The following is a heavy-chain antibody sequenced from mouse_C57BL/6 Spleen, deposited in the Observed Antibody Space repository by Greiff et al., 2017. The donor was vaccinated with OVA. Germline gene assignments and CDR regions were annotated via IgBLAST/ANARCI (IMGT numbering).Heavy chain of an antibody. Sequence: EVQLVESGGGLVQPKGSLKLSCAASGFSFNTYAMNWVRQAPGKGLEWVARIRSKSNNYATYYADSVKDRFTISRDDSESMLYMQMNNLKTEDTAMYYCVSAYYINSDAMDYWGQGTSVTVSS. CDR2: IRSKSNNYAT. CDR3: VSAYYINSDAMDY. D-gene: IGHD2-5*01. V-gene: IGHV10-1*01. J-gene: IGHJ4*01. CDR1: GFSFNTYA.